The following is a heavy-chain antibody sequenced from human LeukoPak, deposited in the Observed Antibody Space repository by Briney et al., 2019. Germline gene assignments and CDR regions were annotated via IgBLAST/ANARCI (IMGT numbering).Heavy chain of an antibody. CDR3: ARDLNSNYDF. CDR1: GFTVSSNY. J-gene: IGHJ4*01. CDR2: IYSGGST. Sequence: GGSLRLSCAASGFTVSSNYMSWVRQASGKGLEWVSVIYSGGSTYYADSVKGRFTISRDNSKNTLYLQMNSLRAEDTAVYYCARDLNSNYDFWGQGTLVTVSS. D-gene: IGHD4-11*01. V-gene: IGHV3-53*01.